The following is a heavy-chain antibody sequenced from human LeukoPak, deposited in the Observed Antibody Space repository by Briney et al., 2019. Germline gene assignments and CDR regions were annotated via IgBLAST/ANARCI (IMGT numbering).Heavy chain of an antibody. V-gene: IGHV3-23*01. Sequence: GGSLRLSCAASGFTFSNYAMSWVRQAPGKGLEWVSAISGSGGSTYYADSVKGRFTISRDNSKNALYLQMNSLRAEDTAVYYCAKDSPLYRAKGFDYWGQGTLVTVSS. D-gene: IGHD1-26*01. CDR1: GFTFSNYA. CDR2: ISGSGGST. J-gene: IGHJ4*02. CDR3: AKDSPLYRAKGFDY.